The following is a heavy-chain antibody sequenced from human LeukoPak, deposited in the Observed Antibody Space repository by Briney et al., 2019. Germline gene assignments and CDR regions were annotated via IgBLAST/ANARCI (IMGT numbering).Heavy chain of an antibody. D-gene: IGHD6-13*01. Sequence: GGSLRLSCAASGFTFSSYGMSWVRQAPGKGPEWVSAISGSGGSTYYADSVKGRFTISRDNSKNTLYLQMNSLRAEDTAVYYCAKDTGSSWYSYWFDPWGQGTLVTVSS. J-gene: IGHJ5*02. CDR2: ISGSGGST. CDR3: AKDTGSSWYSYWFDP. CDR1: GFTFSSYG. V-gene: IGHV3-23*01.